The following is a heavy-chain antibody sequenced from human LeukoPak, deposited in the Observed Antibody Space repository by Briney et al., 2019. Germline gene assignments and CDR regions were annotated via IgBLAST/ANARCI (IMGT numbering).Heavy chain of an antibody. CDR3: ARERYDFWSGYFREIDY. V-gene: IGHV4-34*01. D-gene: IGHD3-3*01. Sequence: AETLSLTCAVSGYSISSGYYWSWIRQPPGKGLEWIGEINHSGSTNYNPSLKSRVTISVDTSKNQFSLKLSSVTAADTAVYYCARERYDFWSGYFREIDYWGQGTLVTVSS. J-gene: IGHJ4*02. CDR2: INHSGST. CDR1: GYSISSGYY.